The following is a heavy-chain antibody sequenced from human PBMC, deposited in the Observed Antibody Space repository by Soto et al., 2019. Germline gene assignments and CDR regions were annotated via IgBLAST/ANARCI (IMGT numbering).Heavy chain of an antibody. D-gene: IGHD3-10*01. CDR2: ISSSSSTI. J-gene: IGHJ4*02. CDR1: GFTFSSYS. V-gene: IGHV3-48*02. CDR3: AIVGVAYGSVSHIDY. Sequence: EVQLVESGGGLVQPGGSLRLSCAASGFTFSSYSMNWVRQAPGKGLEWVSYISSSSSTIYYADSVKGRFTISRDNAKNSLYLQMNSLRDEDTAVFYCAIVGVAYGSVSHIDYWGQGTLVTVSS.